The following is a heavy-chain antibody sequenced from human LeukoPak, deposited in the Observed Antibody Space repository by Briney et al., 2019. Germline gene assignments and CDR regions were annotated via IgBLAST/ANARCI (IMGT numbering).Heavy chain of an antibody. Sequence: PSETLSLTCAVYGGSFSGYYWSWIRQPPGKGLEWIGEINHSGSTNYNPSLKSRVTISVDTSKNQFSLKLSSVTAADTAVYYCARDGSSGWYNDYYYYYMDVWGKGTTVTVSS. CDR1: GGSFSGYY. CDR3: ARDGSSGWYNDYYYYYMDV. J-gene: IGHJ6*03. V-gene: IGHV4-34*01. D-gene: IGHD6-19*01. CDR2: INHSGST.